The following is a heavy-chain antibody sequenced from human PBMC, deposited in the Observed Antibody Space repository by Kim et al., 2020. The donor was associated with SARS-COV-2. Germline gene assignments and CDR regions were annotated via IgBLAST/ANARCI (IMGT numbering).Heavy chain of an antibody. Sequence: GQKCQTRATMTRDTSKSQVYMGLSSRRSEDTAVYYCATSRESNLSYFDYWGQGTLVTVSS. V-gene: IGHV1-46*01. J-gene: IGHJ4*01. CDR3: ATSRESNLSYFDY.